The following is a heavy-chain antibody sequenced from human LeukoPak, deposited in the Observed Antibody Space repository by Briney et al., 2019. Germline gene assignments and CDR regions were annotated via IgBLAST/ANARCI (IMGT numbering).Heavy chain of an antibody. CDR1: GFTVNSNY. D-gene: IGHD1-26*01. Sequence: GGSLRLSCGASGFTVNSNYMAWVRQAPGKGLEWVSAISGSGGSTYYADSVKGQFTIFRDNSKNTLYLQMNSLRAEDTAVYYCAKGYSGSYRDAVDIWGQGTMVTVSS. V-gene: IGHV3-23*01. CDR2: ISGSGGST. J-gene: IGHJ3*02. CDR3: AKGYSGSYRDAVDI.